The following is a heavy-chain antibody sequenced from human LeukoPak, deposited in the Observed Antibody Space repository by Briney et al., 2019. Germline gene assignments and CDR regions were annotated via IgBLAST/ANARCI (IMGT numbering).Heavy chain of an antibody. D-gene: IGHD2-15*01. CDR3: ARDVVATNFDY. CDR1: GFTFDDYA. CDR2: ISWNSGSI. Sequence: PGGSLRLSCAASGFTFDDYAMHWVRQAPGKGLEWVSGISWNSGSIGYADSVKGRFTISRDNVKNSLYLQMNSLRAEDTAVYYCARDVVATNFDYWGQGTLVTVSS. V-gene: IGHV3-9*01. J-gene: IGHJ4*02.